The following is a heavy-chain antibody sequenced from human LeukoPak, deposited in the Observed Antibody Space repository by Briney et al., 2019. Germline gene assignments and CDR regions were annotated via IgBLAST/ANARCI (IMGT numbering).Heavy chain of an antibody. CDR3: ARRKPSGSGWLFDY. Sequence: SETLSLTCTVSGDSISSSSYSWGWIRQPPRKGLEWIGSIYYTESIYYSPSLKSRVTMSVDTSKNQFSLNLSSVTAADTAVYYCARRKPSGSGWLFDYWGQGTLVTVSS. J-gene: IGHJ4*02. CDR1: GDSISSSSYS. CDR2: IYYTESI. V-gene: IGHV4-39*01. D-gene: IGHD6-19*01.